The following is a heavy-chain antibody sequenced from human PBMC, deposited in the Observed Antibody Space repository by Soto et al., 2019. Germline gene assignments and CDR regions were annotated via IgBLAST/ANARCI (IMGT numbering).Heavy chain of an antibody. J-gene: IGHJ6*02. V-gene: IGHV5-51*01. CDR1: GYSFTSYW. Sequence: PGESLKISCKGSGYSFTSYWIGWVRQMPGKGLEWMGIICPGDSDTRYSPSFQGQVTISADKSISTAYLQWSSLKASDTAMYYCAREPVVATMDPFVEDYGMDVWGQGTTVTVSS. CDR3: AREPVVATMDPFVEDYGMDV. CDR2: ICPGDSDT. D-gene: IGHD5-12*01.